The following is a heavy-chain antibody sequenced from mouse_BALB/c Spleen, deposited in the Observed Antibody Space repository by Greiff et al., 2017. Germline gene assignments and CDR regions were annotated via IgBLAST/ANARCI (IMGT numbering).Heavy chain of an antibody. CDR1: GFNIKDYY. D-gene: IGHD1-1*01. CDR3: KGVVATPFAY. J-gene: IGHJ3*01. CDR2: IDPENGDT. V-gene: IGHV14-4*02. Sequence: VQLQQSGAELVRSGASVKLSCTASGFNIKDYYMHWVKQRPGQGLEWIGWIDPENGDTEYAPKFQGKATMTADTSSNTAYLQLSSLTSEDTAVYYCKGVVATPFAYWGQGTLVTVSA.